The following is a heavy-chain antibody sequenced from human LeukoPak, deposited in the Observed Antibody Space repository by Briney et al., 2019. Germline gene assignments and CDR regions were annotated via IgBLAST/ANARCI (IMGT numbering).Heavy chain of an antibody. CDR2: IYTSGST. CDR3: ARDHTAMVPYYYYYMDV. Sequence: SQTLSLTCTVSGYSISSGYYWGWIRQPPGKGLEWIGRIYTSGSTNYNPSLKSRVTISVDTSKNQFSLKLSSVTAADTAVYYCARDHTAMVPYYYYYMDVWGKGTTVTVSS. V-gene: IGHV4-61*02. CDR1: GYSISSGYY. J-gene: IGHJ6*03. D-gene: IGHD5-18*01.